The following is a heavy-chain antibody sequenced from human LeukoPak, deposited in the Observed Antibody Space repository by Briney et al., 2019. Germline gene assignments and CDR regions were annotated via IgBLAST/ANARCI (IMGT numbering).Heavy chain of an antibody. J-gene: IGHJ6*02. Sequence: KPSETLSLTCTVSGGSISSYYWSWIRQPPGKGLEWIGYIYYSGSTNYNPSLKSRVTISVDTSKNQFSLKLSSVTAADTAVYYCAGGFSSIAVACYYGMDVWGQGTTATVSS. D-gene: IGHD6-19*01. CDR1: GGSISSYY. CDR3: AGGFSSIAVACYYGMDV. CDR2: IYYSGST. V-gene: IGHV4-59*08.